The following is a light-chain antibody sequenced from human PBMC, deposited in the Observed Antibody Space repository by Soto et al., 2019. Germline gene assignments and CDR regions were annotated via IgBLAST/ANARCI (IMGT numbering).Light chain of an antibody. CDR1: SSDVGGYKY. V-gene: IGLV2-14*01. J-gene: IGLJ2*01. Sequence: QSVLTQPASVSGSPGQSITISCTGTSSDVGGYKYVSWYQQHPGKAPKLMIYDVSNRPSGVSNRFSGSKSGNTASLTISGLQAEDEADYYCSSFTSSSVVFGGGTK. CDR2: DVS. CDR3: SSFTSSSVV.